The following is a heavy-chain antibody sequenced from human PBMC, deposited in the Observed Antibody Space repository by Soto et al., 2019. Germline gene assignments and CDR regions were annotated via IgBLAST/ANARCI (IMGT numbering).Heavy chain of an antibody. CDR2: IYPGDSDT. D-gene: IGHD3-3*01. CDR3: ARQAYYDFWSGPSPWFDP. J-gene: IGHJ5*02. V-gene: IGHV5-51*01. Sequence: PXDSLTISCKGSGYSFTSYWIGLVRQMPGKGLEWMGIIYPGDSDTRYSPSFQGQVTISADKSISTAYLQWSSLKASDTAMYYCARQAYYDFWSGPSPWFDPWGQGTLVTVSS. CDR1: GYSFTSYW.